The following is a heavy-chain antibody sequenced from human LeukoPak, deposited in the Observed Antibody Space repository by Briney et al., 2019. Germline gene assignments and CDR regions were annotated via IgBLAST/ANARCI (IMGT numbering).Heavy chain of an antibody. J-gene: IGHJ4*02. Sequence: PGGSLRLSCAASGFTFSSYATHWVRQAPGKGLEWVAVISYDGSNKYYADSVKGRFTISRDNSKNTLYLQMNSLRAEDTAVYYCARDTPDSSGYLGYWGQGTLVTVSS. D-gene: IGHD3-22*01. V-gene: IGHV3-30*04. CDR1: GFTFSSYA. CDR3: ARDTPDSSGYLGY. CDR2: ISYDGSNK.